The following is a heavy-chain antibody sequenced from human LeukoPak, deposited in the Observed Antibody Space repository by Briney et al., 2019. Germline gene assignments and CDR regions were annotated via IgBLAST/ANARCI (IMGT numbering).Heavy chain of an antibody. CDR2: ISSSSSTI. D-gene: IGHD3-22*01. J-gene: IGHJ4*02. Sequence: GGSLRLSCAASGFTFSSYSMNWVRQAPGKGLEWVSYISSSSSTIYYADSVKGRFTISRDNAKNSLYLQMNSLRAEDTAVYYCARTDSSGYYRFFDYWGQGTLVTVSS. CDR3: ARTDSSGYYRFFDY. CDR1: GFTFSSYS. V-gene: IGHV3-48*01.